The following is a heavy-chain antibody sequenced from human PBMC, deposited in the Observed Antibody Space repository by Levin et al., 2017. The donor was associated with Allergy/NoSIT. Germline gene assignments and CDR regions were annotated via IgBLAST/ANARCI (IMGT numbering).Heavy chain of an antibody. D-gene: IGHD3-10*01. V-gene: IGHV1-46*03. J-gene: IGHJ4*02. CDR3: AAYGSGSQAYFDF. CDR1: GYTFTRYY. CDR2: IDPSGGGT. Sequence: GESLKISCKASGYTFTRYYMHWVRQAPGQGLEWMGIIDPSGGGTTYAQKFQGRVSMTRDTSTSTASMEVSSLRSEDTAVYYCAAYGSGSQAYFDFWGQGTLVTVSS.